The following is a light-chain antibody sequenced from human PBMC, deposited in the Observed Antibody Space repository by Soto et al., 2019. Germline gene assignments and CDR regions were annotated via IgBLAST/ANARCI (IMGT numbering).Light chain of an antibody. CDR2: RAS. V-gene: IGKV1-39*01. Sequence: DIQMTQSPSSLSASVGDRVTISCRASQTISTSLNWYQQKPGTAPRLLIYRASSVKSGVPPRFCGSGSGRDFTLTISSLRPEDIATHFCQQSYNSPPWTFGQGTKVEVK. CDR1: QTISTS. J-gene: IGKJ1*01. CDR3: QQSYNSPPWT.